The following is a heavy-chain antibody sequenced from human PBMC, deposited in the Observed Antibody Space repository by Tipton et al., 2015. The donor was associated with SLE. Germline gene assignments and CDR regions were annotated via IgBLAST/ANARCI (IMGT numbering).Heavy chain of an antibody. CDR3: ARDGEYGYNLDY. CDR2: ITTHSGDT. V-gene: IGHV1-2*02. Sequence: QSGPEVKKPGSSVKVSCKASGYTFSGYHIHWVRQAPGQGLEWMGWITTHSGDTNYAQKFQGRVTMTRDTSISTAYMELSRLRSDDTAVYYCARDGEYGYNLDYWGQGTLVTVSS. D-gene: IGHD5-24*01. J-gene: IGHJ4*02. CDR1: GYTFSGYH.